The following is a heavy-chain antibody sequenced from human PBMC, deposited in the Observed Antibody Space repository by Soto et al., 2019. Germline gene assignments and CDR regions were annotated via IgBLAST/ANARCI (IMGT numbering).Heavy chain of an antibody. V-gene: IGHV3-53*01. J-gene: IGHJ5*02. D-gene: IGHD6-19*01. CDR1: GFTVSSNY. Sequence: EVQLVESGGGLIQPGGSLRLSCVASGFTVSSNYMTWVRQAPGKGLEWVSVIHSDGATYYADSVKGRFTISRDTSQNTLHLQMSSLRAEDTALYYCARGYGGAVAANWFAPRGQGTLVTVSS. CDR2: IHSDGAT. CDR3: ARGYGGAVAANWFAP.